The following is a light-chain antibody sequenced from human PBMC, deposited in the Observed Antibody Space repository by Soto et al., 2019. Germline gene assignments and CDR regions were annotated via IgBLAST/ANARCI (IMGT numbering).Light chain of an antibody. CDR3: SSYAGSNTVV. V-gene: IGLV2-8*01. CDR2: EVS. CDR1: SSEVGGYNY. J-gene: IGLJ2*01. Sequence: QSVLAQPPSASGSPGQSVTISCTGTSSEVGGYNYVSWYQQHPGKAPKLMIYEVSKRPSGVPDRFSGSKSGNTASLTVSGLQAEDEADYYCSSYAGSNTVVFGGGTKLTVL.